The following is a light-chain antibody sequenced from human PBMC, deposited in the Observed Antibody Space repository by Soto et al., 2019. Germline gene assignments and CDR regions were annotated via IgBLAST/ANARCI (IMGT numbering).Light chain of an antibody. V-gene: IGKV3-15*01. J-gene: IGKJ1*01. CDR3: QQYTVWPQT. Sequence: EVVMTQSPVTLSVSPGGRATLSCRASQTVYNNLAWYQQKRGQGPRLLMYAASTRAVGVPARFSGSRSGTEFPLTISGLQSEDFAVYYCQQYTVWPQTFGQGTRVEIK. CDR2: AAS. CDR1: QTVYNN.